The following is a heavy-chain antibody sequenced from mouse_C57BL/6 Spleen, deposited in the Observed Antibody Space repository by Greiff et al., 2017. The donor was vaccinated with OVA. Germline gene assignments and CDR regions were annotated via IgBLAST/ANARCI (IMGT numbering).Heavy chain of an antibody. Sequence: VQLQQSGAELVRPGASVTLSCKASGYTFTDYEMHWVKQTPVHGLEWIGAIDPETGGTAYNQKFKGKAILTADKSSSTAYMELRSLTSEDSAVYYCTRPAYYSNPWFAYWGQGTLVTVSA. CDR1: GYTFTDYE. J-gene: IGHJ3*01. CDR3: TRPAYYSNPWFAY. D-gene: IGHD2-5*01. CDR2: IDPETGGT. V-gene: IGHV1-15*01.